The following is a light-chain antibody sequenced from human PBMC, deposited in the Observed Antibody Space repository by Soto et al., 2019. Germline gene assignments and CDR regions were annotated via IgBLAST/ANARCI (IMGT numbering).Light chain of an antibody. Sequence: QSVLTQPPSASGSPGQSGTISCTGSSSDVGGYNYVSWYQQHPGKAPKVIINEVSKRPSGVPDRFSGSKSGNTASLTVSGLQADDEADYYCSSYAGSNTFVFGSGTKVTVL. CDR2: EVS. J-gene: IGLJ1*01. V-gene: IGLV2-8*01. CDR3: SSYAGSNTFV. CDR1: SSDVGGYNY.